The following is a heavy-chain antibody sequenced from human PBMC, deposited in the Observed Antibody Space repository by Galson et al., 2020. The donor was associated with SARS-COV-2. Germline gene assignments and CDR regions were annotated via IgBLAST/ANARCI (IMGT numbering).Heavy chain of an antibody. Sequence: ASVKVSCKASGYTFTGYYMHWVRQAPGQGLEWMGWINPNSGGTNYAQNFQGRVTMTRDTSISTAYMELSRLRSDDTAVDYCARDPKEVRGVIPKYYFYYYGMDVWGQGTTVTVSS. CDR2: INPNSGGT. J-gene: IGHJ6*02. CDR3: ARDPKEVRGVIPKYYFYYYGMDV. D-gene: IGHD3-10*01. V-gene: IGHV1-2*02. CDR1: GYTFTGYY.